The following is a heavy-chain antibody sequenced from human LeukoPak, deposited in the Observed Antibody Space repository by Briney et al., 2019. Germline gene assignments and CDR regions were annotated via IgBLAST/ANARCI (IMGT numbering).Heavy chain of an antibody. CDR3: ARGYCSSTSCEDAFDI. V-gene: IGHV4-59*01. CDR1: GGSISSYY. D-gene: IGHD2-2*01. J-gene: IGHJ3*02. Sequence: SETLSLTCTVSGGSISSYYWSWIRQPPGKGLEWIGYIYYSGSTNYNPSLKSRVTISVDTSKNQFSLKLSSVTAADTAVYYCARGYCSSTSCEDAFDIWGQGTMVTVSS. CDR2: IYYSGST.